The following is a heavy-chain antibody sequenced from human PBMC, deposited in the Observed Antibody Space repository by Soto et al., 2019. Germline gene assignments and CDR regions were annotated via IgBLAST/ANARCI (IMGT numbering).Heavy chain of an antibody. CDR3: TRDWRHGASDI. CDR2: VSGDGTII. V-gene: IGHV3-74*01. CDR1: GFTFSGFL. D-gene: IGHD3-3*01. J-gene: IGHJ3*02. Sequence: GRSMRLSCAASGFTFSGFLMLWIRQAPGKGLVWVSRVSGDGTIINYADSVKGRFTISRDNARDTLYLQMNSLRVEDTAVYFCTRDWRHGASDIWGQGTMVTVSS.